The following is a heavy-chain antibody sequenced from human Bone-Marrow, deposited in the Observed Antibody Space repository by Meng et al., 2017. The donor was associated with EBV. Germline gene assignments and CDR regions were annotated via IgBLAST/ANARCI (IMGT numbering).Heavy chain of an antibody. V-gene: IGHV1-3*01. CDR2: INPGNGNT. D-gene: IGHD3-22*01. CDR1: GYTFTTYT. CDR3: ARGYYDSSGSYDWFDP. Sequence: QVQSVDTVAELKKPRDSVKVACKASGYTFTTYTIQLVRQAPGQRLELMGWINPGNGNTEYSQKFQGRLTFTTDTSASTAYMELSSLRSEDTAIYYCARGYYDSSGSYDWFDPWGQGTLVTVSS. J-gene: IGHJ5*02.